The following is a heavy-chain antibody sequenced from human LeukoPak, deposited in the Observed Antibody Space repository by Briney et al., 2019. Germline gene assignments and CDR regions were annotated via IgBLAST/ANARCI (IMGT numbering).Heavy chain of an antibody. J-gene: IGHJ2*01. Sequence: PGGSLRLSCAASGFTFSSYAMSWVRQAPGKGLEWVSAISGSGGSAYYADSVKGRFTISRDNSKNTLYLQMNSLRAEDTAVYYCAKDQLVTSNWYFDLWGRGTLVTVSS. D-gene: IGHD4-23*01. CDR1: GFTFSSYA. V-gene: IGHV3-23*01. CDR3: AKDQLVTSNWYFDL. CDR2: ISGSGGSA.